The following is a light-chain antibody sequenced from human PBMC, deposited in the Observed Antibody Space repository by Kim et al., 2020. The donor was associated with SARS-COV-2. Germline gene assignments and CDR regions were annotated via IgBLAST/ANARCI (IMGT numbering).Light chain of an antibody. CDR2: DAS. J-gene: IGKJ5*01. Sequence: EIVLTQSPATLSLSPGERATLSCRASQSASSYLAWYQQKPGQAPRLLIHDASKRATGIPARFSGSGSGTDFTLTISSLEPEDFAVYYCQQRSNWPITFGQGTRLEIK. V-gene: IGKV3-11*01. CDR3: QQRSNWPIT. CDR1: QSASSY.